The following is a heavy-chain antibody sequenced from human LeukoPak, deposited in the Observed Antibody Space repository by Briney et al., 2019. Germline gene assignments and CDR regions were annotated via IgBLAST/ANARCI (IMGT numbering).Heavy chain of an antibody. CDR1: GFTFSSYA. CDR2: ISYDGSNK. CDR3: ARDRIVGATSTSAY. Sequence: GGSLRLSCAASGFTFSSYAMHWVRQAPGKGLEWVAVISYDGSNKYYADSVKGRFTISRDNSKNTLYLQMNSLRAEDTAVYYCARDRIVGATSTSAYWGQGTLVTVSS. D-gene: IGHD1-26*01. V-gene: IGHV3-30-3*01. J-gene: IGHJ4*02.